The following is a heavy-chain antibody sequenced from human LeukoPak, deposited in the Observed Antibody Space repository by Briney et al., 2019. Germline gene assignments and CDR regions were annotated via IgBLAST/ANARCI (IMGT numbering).Heavy chain of an antibody. CDR2: ISGGGGIT. D-gene: IGHD4-11*01. Sequence: GGSLSLSCAASGFTFDSYAMTWVRQAPGKGLEWVSSISGGGGITNYADSVKGRFTISRDNSKYTLFLQMNSLRAEDTAVYYCARFERETYSLSSDYWGQGTLVTVSS. CDR1: GFTFDSYA. V-gene: IGHV3-23*01. CDR3: ARFERETYSLSSDY. J-gene: IGHJ4*02.